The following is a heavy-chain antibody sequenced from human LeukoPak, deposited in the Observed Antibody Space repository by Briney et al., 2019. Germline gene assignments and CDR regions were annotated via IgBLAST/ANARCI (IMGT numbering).Heavy chain of an antibody. Sequence: GGSLRLSCAASGFTFSSYAMSWVRQALGKGLEWVSAISGSGGSTYYADSVKGRFTISRDNSKNTLYLQMNSLRAEDTAVYYCAKAGAYSSGYYYMSWGQGTLVTVSS. CDR1: GFTFSSYA. D-gene: IGHD3-22*01. CDR2: ISGSGGST. CDR3: AKAGAYSSGYYYMS. J-gene: IGHJ5*02. V-gene: IGHV3-23*01.